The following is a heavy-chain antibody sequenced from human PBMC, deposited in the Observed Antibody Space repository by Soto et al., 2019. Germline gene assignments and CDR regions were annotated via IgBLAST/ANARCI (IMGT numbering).Heavy chain of an antibody. V-gene: IGHV4-4*07. Sequence: SETRSLTCTLSGASISGFYWSWIRKSAGKGLEWIGRIYATGTTDYNPSLKSRFMMSVDTSKKQFSLKLRSVNAADTAVYYCVRDGTKTLRDWFDPWGQGMSVTVSS. CDR2: IYATGTT. D-gene: IGHD1-1*01. J-gene: IGHJ5*02. CDR1: GASISGFY. CDR3: VRDGTKTLRDWFDP.